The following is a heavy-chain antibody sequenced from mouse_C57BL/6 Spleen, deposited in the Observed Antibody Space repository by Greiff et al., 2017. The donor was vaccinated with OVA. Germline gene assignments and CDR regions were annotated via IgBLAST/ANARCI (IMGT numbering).Heavy chain of an antibody. CDR2: IHPNSGRT. J-gene: IGHJ3*01. D-gene: IGHD2-13*01. Sequence: VQLQQPGAELVKPGASVKLSCKASGYTFTSYWMHWVKQRPGQGLEWIGMIHPNSGRTNYNEKFKSTATLTVDKSSSTAYMQLSSLTSEDSAVYYCARASEGDNTEGMGDWGQGTLVTGAA. CDR3: ARASEGDNTEGMGD. CDR1: GYTFTSYW. V-gene: IGHV1-64*01.